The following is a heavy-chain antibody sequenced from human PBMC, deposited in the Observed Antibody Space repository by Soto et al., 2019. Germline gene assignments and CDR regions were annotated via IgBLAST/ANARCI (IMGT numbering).Heavy chain of an antibody. CDR2: INPNSGGT. J-gene: IGHJ6*02. CDR3: ARDVAGSSLGYYYYGMDV. CDR1: GYTFTGYY. V-gene: IGHV1-2*04. Sequence: ASVKVSCKASGYTFTGYYMHWVRQAPGQGLEWMGWINPNSGGTNYAQKFQGWVTMTRDTSISTAYMELSRLRSDDTAVYYCARDVAGSSLGYYYYGMDVWGQGTTVTVSS.